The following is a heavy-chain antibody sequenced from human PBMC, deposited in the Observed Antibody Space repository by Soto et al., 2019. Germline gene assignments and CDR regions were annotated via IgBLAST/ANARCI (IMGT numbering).Heavy chain of an antibody. CDR3: ARHVVVPGTRGFDY. Sequence: QVQLQESGPGLVKPSGTLSLACAVFGASISDDNWWSWVRQPPGKGLEWIGEIYRSGTTNYNSSLESRVTISMDKSRNQISLKLSSVAAADSAIYYCARHVVVPGTRGFDYWGQGTLVTVSS. CDR2: IYRSGTT. J-gene: IGHJ4*02. CDR1: GASISDDNW. V-gene: IGHV4-4*02. D-gene: IGHD6-19*01.